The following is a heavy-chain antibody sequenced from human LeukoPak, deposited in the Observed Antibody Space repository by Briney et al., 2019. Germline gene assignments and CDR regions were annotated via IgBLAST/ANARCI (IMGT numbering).Heavy chain of an antibody. V-gene: IGHV1-24*01. CDR3: ATDPRGYYYDSSGYDY. J-gene: IGHJ4*02. CDR2: FDPEDGET. Sequence: ASVKVSCKVSGYTLTELSMHWVRQAPGKGLEWMGGFDPEDGETIYAQKFQGRVTMTEDTSTDTACMELSSLRSEDTAVYYCATDPRGYYYDSSGYDYWGQGTLVTVSS. CDR1: GYTLTELS. D-gene: IGHD3-22*01.